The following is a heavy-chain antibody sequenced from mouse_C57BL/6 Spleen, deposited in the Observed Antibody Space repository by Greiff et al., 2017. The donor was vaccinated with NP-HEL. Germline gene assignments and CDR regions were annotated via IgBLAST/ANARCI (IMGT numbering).Heavy chain of an antibody. V-gene: IGHV1-62-2*01. CDR1: GYTFTEYT. CDR2: FYPGSGSI. Sequence: VQLVESGAELVKPGASVKLSCKASGYTFTEYTIHWVKQRSGQGLEWIGWFYPGSGSIKYNEKFKDKATLTADKSSSTVYMALSRLTSEDSAVYVCARHQYYGSSEDAMDYWGQGTSVTVSS. D-gene: IGHD1-1*01. J-gene: IGHJ4*01. CDR3: ARHQYYGSSEDAMDY.